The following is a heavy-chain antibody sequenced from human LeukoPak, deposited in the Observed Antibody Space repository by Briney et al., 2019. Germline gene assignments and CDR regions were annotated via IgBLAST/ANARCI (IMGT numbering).Heavy chain of an antibody. J-gene: IGHJ4*02. CDR1: GGTFSSYA. CDR3: ARPNYYDSSGEFDY. CDR2: IIPIFGTA. V-gene: IGHV1-69*05. Sequence: SVKVSCKASGGTFSSYAISWVRQAPGQGLEWMGGIIPIFGTANYAQKFQGRVTITTDESTSTAYMELSSLRSEDTAVYYYARPNYYDSSGEFDYWGQGTLVTVST. D-gene: IGHD3-22*01.